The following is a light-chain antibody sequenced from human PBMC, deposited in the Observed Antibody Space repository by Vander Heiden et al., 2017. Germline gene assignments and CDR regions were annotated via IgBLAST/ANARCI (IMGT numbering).Light chain of an antibody. CDR3: QGWDINTALYV. CDR2: RDS. CDR1: NIGSKK. V-gene: IGLV3-9*01. J-gene: IGLJ1*01. Sequence: SYALIQPLSVSVALGPMARITCRGNNIGSKKVHWYQQKPGQAPVLVIYRDSNRPSGIPERFAGSNSGNTATLTISRAQAGDEADYYCQGWDINTALYVFGTGTKVTVL.